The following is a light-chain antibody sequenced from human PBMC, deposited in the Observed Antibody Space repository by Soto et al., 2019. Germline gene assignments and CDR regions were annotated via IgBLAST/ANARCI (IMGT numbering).Light chain of an antibody. Sequence: DIRMTQSPSFVSASVGDRVTITCRASQGISAWLAWYQQQPGKAPKLLIYDTSILESGVPSRFSGSGSGIHFTLTIRSLQPEDFGTYYCQQSYRFPFTFGQGTKLEIK. CDR2: DTS. CDR1: QGISAW. J-gene: IGKJ2*01. V-gene: IGKV1-12*01. CDR3: QQSYRFPFT.